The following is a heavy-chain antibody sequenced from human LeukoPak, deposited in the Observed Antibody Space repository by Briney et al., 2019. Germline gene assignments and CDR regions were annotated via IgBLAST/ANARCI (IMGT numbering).Heavy chain of an antibody. V-gene: IGHV3-30*03. Sequence: GGSLRLSCAASRFTFTAYVMHWVRQAPGKGLEWLAVISFDGSGQYYADSVKGRFTISRDDSKNMLYLQMNSLRVEDTAVYYCARDLNLGTTDSYWGQGTLVTISS. CDR1: RFTFTAYV. CDR2: ISFDGSGQ. CDR3: ARDLNLGTTDSY. D-gene: IGHD1-14*01. J-gene: IGHJ4*02.